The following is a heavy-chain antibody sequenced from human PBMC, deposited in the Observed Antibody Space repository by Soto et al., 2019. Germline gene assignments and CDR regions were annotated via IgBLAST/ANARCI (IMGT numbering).Heavy chain of an antibody. Sequence: EVQLVESGGVLVQPGGSLRLSCVASGFTFSRYWMSWVRQAPGKGLEWVANIKQDGSKKYYVDSVKGRFTISRDNANNSVYLQMNSLRDEDTAVYYCARIDGTGSSCYISDYWGQGTLVTVSS. CDR2: IKQDGSKK. CDR3: ARIDGTGSSCYISDY. J-gene: IGHJ4*02. D-gene: IGHD2-2*02. V-gene: IGHV3-7*03. CDR1: GFTFSRYW.